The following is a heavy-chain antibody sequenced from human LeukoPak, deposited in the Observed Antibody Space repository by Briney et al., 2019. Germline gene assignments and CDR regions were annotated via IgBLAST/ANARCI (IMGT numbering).Heavy chain of an antibody. CDR1: GFTFSSCA. Sequence: GGSLRLSCAASGFTFSSCAMSWVRQAPGKGLEWVSAISDNGINTWHADSVKGRLTISIDNSKNSLYLQMNSLRAEDTAVYYCTKELRMVGFTKGFDYWGQGILVTVSS. J-gene: IGHJ4*02. CDR2: ISDNGINT. CDR3: TKELRMVGFTKGFDY. V-gene: IGHV3-23*01. D-gene: IGHD1-26*01.